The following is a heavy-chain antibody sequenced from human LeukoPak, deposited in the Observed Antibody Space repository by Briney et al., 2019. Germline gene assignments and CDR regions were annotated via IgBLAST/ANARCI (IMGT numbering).Heavy chain of an antibody. CDR1: GFTFSSYA. CDR3: ARESRAYYDFWSGYYK. J-gene: IGHJ4*02. V-gene: IGHV3-23*01. D-gene: IGHD3-3*01. Sequence: GGSLRLSCAASGFTFSSYAMSWVRQAPGKGLEWVSAISGSGGSTYYADSVKGRFTISRDNSKNTLYLQMNSLRAEDTAVYYCARESRAYYDFWSGYYKWGQGTLVTVSS. CDR2: ISGSGGST.